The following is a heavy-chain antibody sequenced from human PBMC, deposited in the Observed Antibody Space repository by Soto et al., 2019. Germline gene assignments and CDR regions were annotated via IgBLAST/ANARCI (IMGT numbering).Heavy chain of an antibody. V-gene: IGHV1-69*13. Sequence: SVKVSCKASGGTFSSYAISWVRQAPGQGLEWMGGIIPIFGTANYAQKFQGGVTITADESTSTAYMELSSLRSEDTAVYYCARAIYDSSGYFSDDYWGQGTLVTVSS. CDR1: GGTFSSYA. CDR3: ARAIYDSSGYFSDDY. CDR2: IIPIFGTA. J-gene: IGHJ4*02. D-gene: IGHD3-22*01.